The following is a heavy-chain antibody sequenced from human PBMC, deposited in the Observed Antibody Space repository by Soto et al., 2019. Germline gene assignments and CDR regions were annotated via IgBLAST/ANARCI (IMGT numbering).Heavy chain of an antibody. V-gene: IGHV3-64*01. Sequence: LRLSCAASGFTFSSYAMHWVRQAPGKGLEYVSAISSNGGSTYYANSVKGRFTISRDNSKSTLYLQMGSLRAEDMAVYYCARDGSGVYGAFDIWGQGTMVTVSS. CDR3: ARDGSGVYGAFDI. J-gene: IGHJ3*02. CDR1: GFTFSSYA. D-gene: IGHD3-3*01. CDR2: ISSNGGST.